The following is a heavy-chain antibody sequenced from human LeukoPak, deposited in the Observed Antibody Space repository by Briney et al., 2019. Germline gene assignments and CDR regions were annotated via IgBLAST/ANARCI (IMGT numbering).Heavy chain of an antibody. V-gene: IGHV3-74*01. CDR2: INSDGSST. CDR1: GFTFSSYW. Sequence: GGSLRLSCAASGFTFSSYWMHWVRQAPGKGLVWVSRINSDGSSTSYADSVKGRFTISRDNSENTLYLQMNSLRVDDTAVYYCARPYYCSTTSCSYGPAYWGQGTLVTVSS. D-gene: IGHD2-2*01. CDR3: ARPYYCSTTSCSYGPAY. J-gene: IGHJ4*02.